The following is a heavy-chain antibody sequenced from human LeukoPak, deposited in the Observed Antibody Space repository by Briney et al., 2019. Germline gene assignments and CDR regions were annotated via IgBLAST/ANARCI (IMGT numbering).Heavy chain of an antibody. Sequence: GSLRLSCAASGFTLSNSWMSWVRQAAGKGLEWVANIKQDGSEKYYVDSVKGRFSISRDNAKNSLYLQMNSLRAEDTAVYYCARMVRLDYWGQGTLVTVSS. CDR1: GFTLSNSW. CDR3: ARMVRLDY. D-gene: IGHD3-10*01. CDR2: IKQDGSEK. J-gene: IGHJ4*02. V-gene: IGHV3-7*02.